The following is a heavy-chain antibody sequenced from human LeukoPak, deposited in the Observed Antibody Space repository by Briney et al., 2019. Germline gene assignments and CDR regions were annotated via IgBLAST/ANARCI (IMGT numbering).Heavy chain of an antibody. V-gene: IGHV3-23*01. Sequence: GGSLRLSCAASGFTFSSYAMSWVRQAPGKGLEWVSHISGSSTNAYYADSVKGRFIISRDNSKNTLYLQMNSLRAEDTAVYYCATTPSSGWYWFDPWGQGTLVTVSS. CDR3: ATTPSSGWYWFDP. J-gene: IGHJ5*02. D-gene: IGHD6-19*01. CDR1: GFTFSSYA. CDR2: ISGSSTNA.